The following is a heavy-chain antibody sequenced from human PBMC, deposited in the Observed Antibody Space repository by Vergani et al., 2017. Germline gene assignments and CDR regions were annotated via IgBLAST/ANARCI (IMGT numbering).Heavy chain of an antibody. V-gene: IGHV3-21*01. CDR2: ISSSSSYI. J-gene: IGHJ4*02. Sequence: VQLVESGGGLVKPGGSLRLSCAASGFTFSSYSMNWVRQAPGKGLEWVSSISSSSSYIYYADSVKGRFTISRDNAKNSLYLQMNSQRAEDTAVYYCASIAIAAATDFDYWGQGTLVTVSS. CDR3: ASIAIAAATDFDY. D-gene: IGHD6-13*01. CDR1: GFTFSSYS.